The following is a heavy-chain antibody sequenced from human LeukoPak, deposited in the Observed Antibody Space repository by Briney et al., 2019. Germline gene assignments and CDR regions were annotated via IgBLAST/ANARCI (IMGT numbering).Heavy chain of an antibody. J-gene: IGHJ4*02. CDR2: ISSSSSYI. CDR1: GFTFSSYS. CDR3: ARAKDDTAMEFDY. D-gene: IGHD5-18*01. Sequence: PGGSLRLSCAASGFTFSSYSMNWVRQAPGKGLEWVSSISSSSSYIYYADSVKGRFTISRDNAKNSLYLQMNSLRAEDTAVYYCARAKDDTAMEFDYWGQGTLATVSS. V-gene: IGHV3-21*01.